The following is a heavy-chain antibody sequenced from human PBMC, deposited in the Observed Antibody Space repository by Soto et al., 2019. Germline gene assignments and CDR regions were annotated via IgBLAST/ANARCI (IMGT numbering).Heavy chain of an antibody. D-gene: IGHD6-19*01. J-gene: IGHJ4*02. CDR2: LWYDGTNK. CDR1: GFSFSDYG. V-gene: IGHV3-33*01. CDR3: ARAHSNGWYQHFDF. Sequence: GGSLRLSCAASGFSFSDYGMHWVRQAPGKGLEWVGILWYDGTNKYYADSVKGRFSISRDNSKNTLYLQMNSLKASDTAIYYCARAHSNGWYQHFDFWGQGTLVTVSS.